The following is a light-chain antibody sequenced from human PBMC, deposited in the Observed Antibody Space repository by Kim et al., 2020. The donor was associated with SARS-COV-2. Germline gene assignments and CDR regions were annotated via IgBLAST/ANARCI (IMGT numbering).Light chain of an antibody. CDR1: SLRSYY. V-gene: IGLV3-19*01. CDR3: CSYTGTDPSKV. CDR2: GKN. Sequence: SSELTQDPAVSVALGQTVRITCQGDSLRSYYATWYQQKPGQAPILVIYGKNNRPSGIPDRFSGSSSGNTASLTITGTQAGDEADYYCCSYTGTDPSKVFGTGTKVTVL. J-gene: IGLJ1*01.